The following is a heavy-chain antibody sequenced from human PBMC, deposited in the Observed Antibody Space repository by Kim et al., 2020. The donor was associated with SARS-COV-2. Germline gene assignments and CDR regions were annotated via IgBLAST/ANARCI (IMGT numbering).Heavy chain of an antibody. CDR2: IGSSGGSI. CDR1: GFTFSSYE. V-gene: IGHV3-48*03. D-gene: IGHD2-2*01. Sequence: GGSLRLSCAASGFTFSSYEMNWVRQAPGKGLECISYIGSSGGSIYYSDSVKGRFTISRDNAKNSLYLQMNSLRAEDTAVYYCARAIYCSSTNCGYGADYWGQGTLVTVSS. CDR3: ARAIYCSSTNCGYGADY. J-gene: IGHJ4*02.